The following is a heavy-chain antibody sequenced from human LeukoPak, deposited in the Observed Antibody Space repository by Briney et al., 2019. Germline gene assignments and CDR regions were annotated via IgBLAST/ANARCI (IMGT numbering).Heavy chain of an antibody. CDR3: AKDDAWIQFND. CDR1: GFTFSRHG. D-gene: IGHD5-24*01. CDR2: ISPSGDIK. J-gene: IGHJ4*02. V-gene: IGHV3-23*01. Sequence: PGGSLRLSCLASGFTFSRHGMNWVRQAPGKGLEWVSAISPSGDIKYYIDSVKGRFTVYRDNSKNTVYLQINRLRDEDTAVYYCAKDDAWIQFNDWGQGTLVTVSS.